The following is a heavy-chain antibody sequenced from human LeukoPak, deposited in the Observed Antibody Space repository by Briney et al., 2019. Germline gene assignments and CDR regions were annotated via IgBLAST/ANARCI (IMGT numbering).Heavy chain of an antibody. D-gene: IGHD7-27*01. CDR2: ISGSSGTT. CDR1: GFIFSNYA. V-gene: IGHV3-23*01. CDR3: AHPGVLIPL. Sequence: GGSLRLSCAASGFIFSNYAISWVRQAPGKGLEWVSAISGSSGTTYYADSVKGRFTISRDNSKTTVYLQMSSLRVEDTAVYYCAHPGVLIPLWGQGTLVTVSS. J-gene: IGHJ4*02.